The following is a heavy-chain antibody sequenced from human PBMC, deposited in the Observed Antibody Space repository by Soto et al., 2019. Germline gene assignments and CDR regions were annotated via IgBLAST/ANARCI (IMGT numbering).Heavy chain of an antibody. CDR3: ARGDVVVLTVTSNFDY. J-gene: IGHJ4*02. CDR1: GFTFSSYT. CDR2: ISSSYYI. D-gene: IGHD2-21*02. Sequence: GGSLRLSCAASGFTFSSYTMKWVRQAPGKGLEWVASISSSYYIKYADSVKGRFTISRDNAKNSLYLQMNSLRAEDTAVYYCARGDVVVLTVTSNFDYWGQGTLVTVSS. V-gene: IGHV3-21*01.